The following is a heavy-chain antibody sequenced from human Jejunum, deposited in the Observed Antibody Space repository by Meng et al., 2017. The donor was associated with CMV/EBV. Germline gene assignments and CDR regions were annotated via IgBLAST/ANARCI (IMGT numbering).Heavy chain of an antibody. V-gene: IGHV3-23*01. J-gene: IGHJ4*02. CDR3: AKDLKPDGAWDFDS. D-gene: IGHD4-17*01. Sequence: ASGFTFSSYSMTWIRQAPGKGLEWVSSLVANGGRTHYADSVKGRFTMSRDNSKSTLYLQMNSLRAEDTAVYYCAKDLKPDGAWDFDSWGQGTLVTVSS. CDR2: LVANGGRT. CDR1: GFTFSSYS.